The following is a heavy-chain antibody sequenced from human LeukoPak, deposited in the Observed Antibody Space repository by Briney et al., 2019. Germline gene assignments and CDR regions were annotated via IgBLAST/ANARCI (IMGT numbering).Heavy chain of an antibody. CDR2: IYYSGST. J-gene: IGHJ4*02. V-gene: IGHV4-38-2*02. CDR1: GYSISSGYY. Sequence: SETLSLTCTVSGYSISSGYYWGWIRQPPGKGLEWIGSIYYSGSTYYNPSLKSRVTISVDTSKNQFSLKLSSVTAADTAVYYCARFGGYSSSAGYWGQGTLVTVSS. D-gene: IGHD6-6*01. CDR3: ARFGGYSSSAGY.